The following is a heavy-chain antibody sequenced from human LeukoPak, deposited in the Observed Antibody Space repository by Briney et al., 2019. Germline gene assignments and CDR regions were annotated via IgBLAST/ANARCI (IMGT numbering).Heavy chain of an antibody. CDR3: ARDRAAADT. CDR1: GGSISSYY. Sequence: SETLSLTCTVSGGSISSYYWSWVRQPPGKGLEWIGYIYYSGSTNYNPSLKSRVTISVDTSKNQFSLKLSSVTAADTAVYYCARDRAAADTWGQGTLVTVSS. V-gene: IGHV4-59*01. J-gene: IGHJ5*02. D-gene: IGHD6-13*01. CDR2: IYYSGST.